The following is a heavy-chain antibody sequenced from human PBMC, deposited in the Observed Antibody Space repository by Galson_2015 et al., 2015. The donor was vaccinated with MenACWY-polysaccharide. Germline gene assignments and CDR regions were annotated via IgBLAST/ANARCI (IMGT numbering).Heavy chain of an antibody. D-gene: IGHD3-10*02. Sequence: SLRLSCAASGSAFRGSGMHWVRQAPGKGLEGVAVIQYDGSQKQYIDSVRGRFSISRDNSKNTLYLEMNSLRAEDTALYYCAREGSRIVFHAFDIWGQGTMVIVSS. V-gene: IGHV3-33*01. CDR2: IQYDGSQK. CDR3: AREGSRIVFHAFDI. J-gene: IGHJ3*02. CDR1: GSAFRGSG.